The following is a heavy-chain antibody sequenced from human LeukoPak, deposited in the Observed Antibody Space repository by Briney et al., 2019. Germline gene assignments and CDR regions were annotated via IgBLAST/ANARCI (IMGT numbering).Heavy chain of an antibody. V-gene: IGHV1-8*01. CDR2: MNPNSGNT. Sequence: ASVTVSCKASGYTFTSYDINWVRQATGQGLEWMGWMNPNSGNTGYAQKFQGRVTMTRNTSISTAYMELSSLRSEDTAVYYCASQSMVYASEGYYYYYGMDVWGQGTTVTVSS. J-gene: IGHJ6*02. CDR3: ASQSMVYASEGYYYYYGMDV. CDR1: GYTFTSYD. D-gene: IGHD2-8*01.